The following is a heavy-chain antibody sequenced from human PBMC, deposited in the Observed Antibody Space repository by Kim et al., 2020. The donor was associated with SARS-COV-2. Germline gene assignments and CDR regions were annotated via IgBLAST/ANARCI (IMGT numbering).Heavy chain of an antibody. CDR1: GFTFSSYS. CDR3: ARDANVIAV. D-gene: IGHD3-16*02. V-gene: IGHV3-21*01. J-gene: IGHJ6*01. Sequence: GGSLRLSCAASGFTFSSYSMNWVRQAPGKGLEWVSSICSSSTSIYSADSVSGLFTTSGDTAKNSLHLQMNSLSAEATAVYCCARDANVIAVWGQGTSVT. CDR2: ICSSSTSI.